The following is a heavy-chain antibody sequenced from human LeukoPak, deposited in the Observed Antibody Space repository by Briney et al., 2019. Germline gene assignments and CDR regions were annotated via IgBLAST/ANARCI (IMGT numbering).Heavy chain of an antibody. Sequence: GGSLRLSCAASGFTFSSYAMHWVRQAPGKGLEWVAVISYDGSNKYYADSVKGRFTISRDSSKNTLYLQMNSLRAEDTAVYYCARTRTIAAHPDYWGQGTLVTVSS. CDR1: GFTFSSYA. CDR3: ARTRTIAAHPDY. CDR2: ISYDGSNK. V-gene: IGHV3-30-3*01. D-gene: IGHD6-6*01. J-gene: IGHJ4*02.